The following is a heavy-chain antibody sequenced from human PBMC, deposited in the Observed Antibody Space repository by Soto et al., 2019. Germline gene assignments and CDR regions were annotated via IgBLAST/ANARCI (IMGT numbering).Heavy chain of an antibody. D-gene: IGHD4-17*01. CDR2: INHNSGGT. J-gene: IGHJ6*03. Sequence: VXXVQSGAEVXXXXASXXIAXKASGYTFTGYYMHWVRQAPXXXXXXMGWINHNSGGTNYAQKFQGWVTMTXXXXXXXXXXXXXXXXXXXXAVYYCARGTVTTVLRYYYYYMDVWSKGTTVTVSS. CDR1: GYTFTGYY. CDR3: ARGTVTTVLRYYYYYMDV. V-gene: IGHV1-2*04.